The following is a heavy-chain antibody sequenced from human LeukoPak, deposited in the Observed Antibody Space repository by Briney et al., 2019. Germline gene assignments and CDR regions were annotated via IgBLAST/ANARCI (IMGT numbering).Heavy chain of an antibody. CDR3: ARDHSSSEAFDI. D-gene: IGHD6-6*01. CDR2: IKQDGSEK. V-gene: IGHV3-7*01. J-gene: IGHJ3*02. Sequence: GGSLRLSCAAPGFTVSSTYMSWVRQAPREGLEWVANIKQDGSEKYFVDSVKGRFTISRDNAKNSLYLQMNSLRAEDTAVYYCARDHSSSEAFDIWGQGTMVTVSS. CDR1: GFTVSSTY.